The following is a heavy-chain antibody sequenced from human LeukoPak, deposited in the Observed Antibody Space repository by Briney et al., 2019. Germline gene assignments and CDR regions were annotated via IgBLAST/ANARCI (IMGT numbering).Heavy chain of an antibody. CDR2: ISWNSGST. Sequence: PGGSLRLSCAASGFTFDDYAMHWVRQAPGKGLEWVSGISWNSGSTYYADSVKGRFTISRDNSKNTLYLQMNSLRAEDTAVYYCAKDPYYDSSGYFDYWGQGTLVTVSS. D-gene: IGHD3-22*01. CDR3: AKDPYYDSSGYFDY. J-gene: IGHJ4*02. CDR1: GFTFDDYA. V-gene: IGHV3-23*01.